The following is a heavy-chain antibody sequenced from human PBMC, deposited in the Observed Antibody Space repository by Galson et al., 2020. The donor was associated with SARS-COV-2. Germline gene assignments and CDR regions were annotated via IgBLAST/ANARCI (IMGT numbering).Heavy chain of an antibody. Sequence: GGSLRLSCAVSGFIVSGDHMTWVRQAPGKGPEWLSTIYIDGRTFYADSVKDRFTISRDTSRDSLYLQMNSLRAEDTAVYYCARHDWFDPWGQGTLVTVSS. CDR1: GFIVSGDH. CDR2: IYIDGRT. V-gene: IGHV3-66*04. J-gene: IGHJ5*02. CDR3: ARHDWFDP.